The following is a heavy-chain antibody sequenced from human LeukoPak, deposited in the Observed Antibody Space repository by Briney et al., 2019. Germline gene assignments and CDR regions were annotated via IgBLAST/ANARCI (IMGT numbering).Heavy chain of an antibody. D-gene: IGHD3-22*01. CDR3: AKELHGYYYDSSPKYYFDY. CDR1: GFTFSSYA. CDR2: ISGSGGST. J-gene: IGHJ4*02. Sequence: GGSLRLSCAASGFTFSSYAMSWVRQAPGKGLEWVSAISGSGGSTYYADSVKGRFTISRDNSKNTLYLQMNSLRAEDTAVYYCAKELHGYYYDSSPKYYFDYWGQGTLVTVSS. V-gene: IGHV3-23*01.